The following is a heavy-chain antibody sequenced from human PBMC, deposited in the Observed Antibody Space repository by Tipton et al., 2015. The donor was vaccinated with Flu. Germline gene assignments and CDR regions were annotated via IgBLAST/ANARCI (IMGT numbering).Heavy chain of an antibody. Sequence: GSLRLSCAASGFTFSGSAMHWVRQASGKGLEWVGRIRSKANSYATAYAASVKGRFTISRDDSKNTAYLQMNSLKTEDTAVYYCTRHSDYYDSSGYPFDYWGQGTLVTVSS. CDR3: TRHSDYYDSSGYPFDY. CDR1: GFTFSGSA. V-gene: IGHV3-73*01. CDR2: IRSKANSYAT. J-gene: IGHJ4*02. D-gene: IGHD3-22*01.